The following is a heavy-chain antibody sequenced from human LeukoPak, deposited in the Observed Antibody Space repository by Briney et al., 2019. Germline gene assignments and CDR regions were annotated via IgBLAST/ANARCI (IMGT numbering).Heavy chain of an antibody. CDR1: GGAISSYY. D-gene: IGHD6-19*01. V-gene: IGHV4-59*01. J-gene: IGHJ3*02. Sequence: SETLCLTCAVSGGAISSYYWSWIRHPPGKGLEWIGYIYYSGSTNYNPSLKSRVTISVDTSKNQFSLKLSSVTAADTAVYYCARARAVAGTPAFDIWGQGTMVTVSS. CDR3: ARARAVAGTPAFDI. CDR2: IYYSGST.